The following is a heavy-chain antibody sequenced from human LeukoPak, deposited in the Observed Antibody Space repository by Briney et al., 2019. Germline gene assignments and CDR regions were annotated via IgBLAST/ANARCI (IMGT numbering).Heavy chain of an antibody. CDR3: ARGGYSGYDLRYYFDY. J-gene: IGHJ4*02. Sequence: ASVKVSCKASGGTFTSYAISWVRQAPGQGLEWMGGIIPIFGTANYAQKFQGRVTITADKSTSTAYMELSSLRSEDTAVYYCARGGYSGYDLRYYFDYWGQGTLVTVSS. D-gene: IGHD5-12*01. V-gene: IGHV1-69*06. CDR1: GGTFTSYA. CDR2: IIPIFGTA.